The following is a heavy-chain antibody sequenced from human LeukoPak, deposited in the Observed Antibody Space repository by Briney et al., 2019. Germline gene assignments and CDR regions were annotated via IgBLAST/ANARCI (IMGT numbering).Heavy chain of an antibody. D-gene: IGHD3-10*01. CDR3: ARLNTMVPTTYYYYGMDV. CDR2: IYYSGST. CDR1: GGSISSYY. Sequence: SETLSLTCTVSGGSISSYYWSWIRQPPGKGLEWIGYIYYSGSTNYNPSLKSRVTISVDTSKNQFSLKLSSVTAADTAVYYCARLNTMVPTTYYYYGMDVWGQGTTVTVSS. V-gene: IGHV4-59*12. J-gene: IGHJ6*02.